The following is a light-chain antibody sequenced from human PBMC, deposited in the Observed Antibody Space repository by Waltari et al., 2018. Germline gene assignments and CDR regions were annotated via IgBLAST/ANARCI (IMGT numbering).Light chain of an antibody. CDR1: QNIGTT. J-gene: IGKJ2*01. CDR2: LAS. V-gene: IGKV3-15*01. CDR3: QQFTIWPYT. Sequence: EIVMTQSPAALSVSPGERVTLSCRASQNIGTTLAWYQQKPGQSPRLLLYLASPRATGVPARFSGSGSGTEFTLTISSLQSEDFGVYYCQQFTIWPYTFGQGTKLEI.